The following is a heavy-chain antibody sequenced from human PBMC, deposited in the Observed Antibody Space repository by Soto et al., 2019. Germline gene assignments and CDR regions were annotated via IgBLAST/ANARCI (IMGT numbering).Heavy chain of an antibody. CDR2: INPNSGGT. V-gene: IGHV1-2*02. Sequence: QVQLVQSGAEVKKPGASVKVSCKASGYTFTGYYLHWVRQAPGQGLEWRGWINPNSGGTNYAQKFQGRVTRTRDTPTSAAYMEPGRLRSDDTAVYYCARVAHTAVARGGMDVWGQGTTVTVSS. D-gene: IGHD5-18*01. CDR1: GYTFTGYY. J-gene: IGHJ6*02. CDR3: ARVAHTAVARGGMDV.